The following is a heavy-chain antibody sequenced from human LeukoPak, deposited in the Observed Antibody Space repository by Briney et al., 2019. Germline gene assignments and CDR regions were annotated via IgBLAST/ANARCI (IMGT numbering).Heavy chain of an antibody. V-gene: IGHV4-59*01. D-gene: IGHD4-23*01. CDR3: ARESGMTMVVTDAFDI. Sequence: SETLSLTCTVSGGSISSYYWSWIRQPPGKGLEWIGYIHYSGSTNYNPSLKSRVTISVDTSKNQFSLKLSSVTAADTAVYYCARESGMTMVVTDAFDIWGQGTMVTVSS. CDR1: GGSISSYY. J-gene: IGHJ3*02. CDR2: IHYSGST.